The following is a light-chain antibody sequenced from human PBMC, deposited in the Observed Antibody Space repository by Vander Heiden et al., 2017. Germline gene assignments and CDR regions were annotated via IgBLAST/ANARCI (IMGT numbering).Light chain of an antibody. Sequence: DIQMTQSPPSLSASVGDRVTITCQASQYIGNFLNWYQQKPGEAPKLLIYDASNLETGVPSRFSGSGSGTDFSFTISSLQPEDTATYYCQQYENLPLTFGGGTKVEIK. CDR2: DAS. CDR1: QYIGNF. J-gene: IGKJ4*01. CDR3: QQYENLPLT. V-gene: IGKV1-33*01.